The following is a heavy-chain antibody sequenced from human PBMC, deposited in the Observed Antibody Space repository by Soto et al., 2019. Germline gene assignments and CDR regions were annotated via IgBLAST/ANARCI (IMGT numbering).Heavy chain of an antibody. Sequence: QVQLVESGGGVVQPGRSLRLSCAASGFPFTTYGMHWVREGPGKGLEWVAVISYDGSNRYYADSVKGRFTISRDNSKNTLYLQMNDLRPADTALYYCVGGQYYFDYRGQGTLVTVSS. D-gene: IGHD3-10*01. V-gene: IGHV3-30*03. CDR1: GFPFTTYG. CDR3: VGGQYYFDY. CDR2: ISYDGSNR. J-gene: IGHJ4*02.